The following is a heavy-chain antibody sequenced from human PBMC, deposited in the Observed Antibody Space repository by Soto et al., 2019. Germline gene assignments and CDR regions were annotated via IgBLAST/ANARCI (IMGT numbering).Heavy chain of an antibody. J-gene: IGHJ5*02. D-gene: IGHD2-21*02. CDR2: IIPIFGTA. V-gene: IGHV1-69*06. CDR1: GGTFSSYA. Sequence: QVQLVQSGAEVKKPGSSVKVSCKASGGTFSSYAISWVRQAPGQGLEWMGGIIPIFGTANYAQKFQGRVTITADKSTSTAYMELSRLRSEDTAVYYCARIIPLAYCGGDCYGAFDPWGYGTLVTVSS. CDR3: ARIIPLAYCGGDCYGAFDP.